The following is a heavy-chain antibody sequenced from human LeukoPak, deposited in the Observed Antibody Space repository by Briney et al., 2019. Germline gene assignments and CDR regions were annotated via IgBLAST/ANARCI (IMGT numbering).Heavy chain of an antibody. D-gene: IGHD4-17*01. CDR2: ISGRGGST. CDR1: GFTFSNYD. Sequence: PGGSLRLSCAASGFTFSNYDMSWVRQAPDKGLEWVSDISGRGGSTNYADSVKGRFTISRDNSKNTLFLQMNSLRAEDTAVYYCAKDLSTVTTWPPYFGSWGQGTPVTVSS. CDR3: AKDLSTVTTWPPYFGS. J-gene: IGHJ4*02. V-gene: IGHV3-23*01.